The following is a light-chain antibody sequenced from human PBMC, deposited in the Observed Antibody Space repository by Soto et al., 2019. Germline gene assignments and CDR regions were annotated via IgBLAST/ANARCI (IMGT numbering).Light chain of an antibody. CDR2: DVS. V-gene: IGLV2-14*01. CDR1: SSDVGGYNY. J-gene: IGLJ2*01. Sequence: QSALTQPASVSGSRGQSITISCTGTSSDVGGYNYVSWYQQHPGKAPKLMIYDVSNRPSGVSSRFSGSKSGNTASLTISGLQAEDEADYYCSSYTSSGTVLFGGGTKVTVL. CDR3: SSYTSSGTVL.